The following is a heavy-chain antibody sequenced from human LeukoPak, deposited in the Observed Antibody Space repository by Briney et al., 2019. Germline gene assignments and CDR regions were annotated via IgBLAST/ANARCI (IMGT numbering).Heavy chain of an antibody. CDR3: ATLPNSTVTNHWYFDL. Sequence: GGSLRLSCAASGFTVSSNYMSWVRQAPGKGLEWVSVIYSGDGTYYADSVKGRFTISRDNSKNTLYPQMNSLRVEDTAVYFCATLPNSTVTNHWYFDLWGRGTLVTVSS. D-gene: IGHD4-17*01. CDR1: GFTVSSNY. V-gene: IGHV3-66*01. J-gene: IGHJ2*01. CDR2: IYSGDGT.